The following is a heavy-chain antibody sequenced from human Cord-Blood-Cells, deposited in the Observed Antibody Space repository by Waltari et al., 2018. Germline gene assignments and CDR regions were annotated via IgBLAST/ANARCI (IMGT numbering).Heavy chain of an antibody. CDR3: ARAASYYDFWSGYLMGNWFDP. CDR2: INHSGST. CDR1: GGSFSGYY. Sequence: QVQLQQWGAGLLKPSETLSLTCAVYGGSFSGYYWSWIRQPPGQGLGWIGEINHSGSTNYNPSLKSRVTISVDTSKNQFSLKLSSVTAADTAVYYCARAASYYDFWSGYLMGNWFDPWGQGTLVTVSS. D-gene: IGHD3-3*01. V-gene: IGHV4-34*01. J-gene: IGHJ5*02.